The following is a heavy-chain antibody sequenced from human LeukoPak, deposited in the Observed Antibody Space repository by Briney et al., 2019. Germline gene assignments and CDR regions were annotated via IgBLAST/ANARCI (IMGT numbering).Heavy chain of an antibody. V-gene: IGHV4-4*07. D-gene: IGHD3-10*01. Sequence: SETLSLTCTVSGGSISSFYWSWIRQPAGKGLEWIGRIYTSGSTNYNPSLKSRVTISVDTSKNQFSLKLSSVTAADTAVYYCASSLAFGAFDIWGQGTMVTVSS. CDR2: IYTSGST. CDR1: GGSISSFY. CDR3: ASSLAFGAFDI. J-gene: IGHJ3*02.